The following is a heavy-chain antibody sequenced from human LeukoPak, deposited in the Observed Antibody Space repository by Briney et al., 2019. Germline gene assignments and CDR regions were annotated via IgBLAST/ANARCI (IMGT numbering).Heavy chain of an antibody. J-gene: IGHJ4*02. D-gene: IGHD3-10*01. CDR1: GGSISGSSYY. CDR3: ARKMYYGSGSYRSFDY. Sequence: PSETLSLTCTVSGGSISGSSYYWGWIRQPPGKGLEWIGSIYYSGSTYYNPSLKSRVTISVDTSKNQFSLKLSSVTAADTAVYYCARKMYYGSGSYRSFDYWGQGTLVTVSS. CDR2: IYYSGST. V-gene: IGHV4-39*01.